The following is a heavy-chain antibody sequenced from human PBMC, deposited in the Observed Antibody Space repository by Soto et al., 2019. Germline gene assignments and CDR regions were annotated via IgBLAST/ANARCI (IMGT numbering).Heavy chain of an antibody. J-gene: IGHJ4*02. CDR1: GFSLTTSGVG. CDR2: IYWDDDK. V-gene: IGHV2-5*02. Sequence: QIILKESGPTLVKPTETLTLTCTLSGFSLTTSGVGVGWIRQSPGKALEWLGLIYWDDDKRYSPSLKNRLTNTTDTSKTHRVLIMTNMDPVDTATYYCAHTPEDCGADCYSHCDYWGQGTPVTVSS. CDR3: AHTPEDCGADCYSHCDY. D-gene: IGHD2-21*02.